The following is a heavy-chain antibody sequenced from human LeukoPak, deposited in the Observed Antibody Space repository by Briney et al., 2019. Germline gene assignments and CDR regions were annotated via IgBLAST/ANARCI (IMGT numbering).Heavy chain of an antibody. CDR1: GGSISSSNYY. CDR3: ARERYSYGSSWFDP. Sequence: SETPSLTCTVSGGSISSSNYYWSWIRQPAGKGLEWIGRIYTSGSTNYNPSLKSRVTMSVDTSKNQFSLKLSSVTAADTAVYYCARERYSYGSSWFDPWGQGTLVTVSS. V-gene: IGHV4-61*02. CDR2: IYTSGST. D-gene: IGHD5-18*01. J-gene: IGHJ5*02.